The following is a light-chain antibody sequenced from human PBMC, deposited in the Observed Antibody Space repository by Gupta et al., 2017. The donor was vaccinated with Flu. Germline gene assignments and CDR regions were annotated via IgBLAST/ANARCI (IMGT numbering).Light chain of an antibody. CDR3: SSYTSSSTFYV. V-gene: IGLV2-14*01. CDR1: SSDVGGSNY. Sequence: QSALTQPAPAAGSPGPSITTSCTGTSSDVGGSNYVSWYQQHPGKAPKLMIYDVSNRHSGVSSRFSGSKSGNTASLTISGLHAEDETDYYCSSYTSSSTFYVFGTGTKVTVL. J-gene: IGLJ1*01. CDR2: DVS.